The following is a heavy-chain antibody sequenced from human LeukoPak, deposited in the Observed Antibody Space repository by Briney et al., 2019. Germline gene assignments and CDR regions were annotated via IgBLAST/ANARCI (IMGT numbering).Heavy chain of an antibody. CDR1: GYSISSGYY. V-gene: IGHV4-38-2*01. Sequence: PSETLSLTCAVSGYSISSGYYWGWIRQPPGKGLEWIGGIYHSGSTYYNPSLKSRVTISVDTSKNQFSLKLSSVTAADTAVYYCARLCCGPLGYWGQGTLVTVSS. D-gene: IGHD2-21*01. CDR2: IYHSGST. CDR3: ARLCCGPLGY. J-gene: IGHJ4*02.